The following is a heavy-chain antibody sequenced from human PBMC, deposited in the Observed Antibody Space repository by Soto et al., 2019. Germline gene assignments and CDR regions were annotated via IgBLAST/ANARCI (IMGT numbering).Heavy chain of an antibody. J-gene: IGHJ4*02. CDR3: ARDWTGDKCFDF. V-gene: IGHV3-53*01. D-gene: IGHD4-17*01. CDR1: GITATNGH. Sequence: DVQLVKSGGGLIQPGGSLRLSCAASGITATNGHMSYVRQAPGKGLEWVSVIYSDDNTYYADSVKGRFTISRDTSKNTVYLQMNSLRAEDTAVYYCARDWTGDKCFDFWDQGSLVTVSS. CDR2: IYSDDNT.